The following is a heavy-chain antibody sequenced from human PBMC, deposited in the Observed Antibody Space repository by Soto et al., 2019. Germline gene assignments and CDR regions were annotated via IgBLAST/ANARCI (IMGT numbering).Heavy chain of an antibody. CDR2: MYHTGTT. J-gene: IGHJ5*02. CDR1: GGSISRGGYS. CDR3: AVGVGASVVPHHDL. Sequence: PSETLSLTCGVSGGSISRGGYSWNWIRQPPGKGLEWIGYMYHTGTTNYNPSLKSRVTISIDSSQNQFSLRLTSVTAADTAVYFCAVGVGASVVPHHDLWGQGTLVTVSS. D-gene: IGHD1-26*01. V-gene: IGHV4-30-2*01.